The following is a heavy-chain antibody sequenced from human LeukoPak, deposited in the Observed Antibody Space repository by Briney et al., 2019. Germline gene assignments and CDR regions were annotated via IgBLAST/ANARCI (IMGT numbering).Heavy chain of an antibody. J-gene: IGHJ4*02. Sequence: SETLSLTRTVSGYSITSGYYWGWIRQPPGKGLEWIGSIYHSGSTYYNPSLKSRVTRLVDTSKNQFSLKLSSVTAADTAVYYCARIKPRSRTSPIAVSTIDYWGQGTLVTVSS. CDR3: ARIKPRSRTSPIAVSTIDY. V-gene: IGHV4-38-2*02. D-gene: IGHD2-2*01. CDR1: GYSITSGYY. CDR2: IYHSGST.